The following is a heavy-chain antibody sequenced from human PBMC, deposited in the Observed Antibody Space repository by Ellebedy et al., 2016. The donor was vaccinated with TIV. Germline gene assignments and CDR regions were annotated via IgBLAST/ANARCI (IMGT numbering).Heavy chain of an antibody. J-gene: IGHJ4*02. CDR3: ARYSGYHFRGNYFDY. Sequence: SVKVSCKASGGIFSSNAFSWVRQAPGQGLEWMGGIVAVFGTTTYAQKFQGRVTITADESTSTVYMELSSLTAEDTAAYYCARYSGYHFRGNYFDYWGQGTLVTVSS. CDR1: GGIFSSNA. CDR2: IVAVFGTT. V-gene: IGHV1-69*13. D-gene: IGHD5-12*01.